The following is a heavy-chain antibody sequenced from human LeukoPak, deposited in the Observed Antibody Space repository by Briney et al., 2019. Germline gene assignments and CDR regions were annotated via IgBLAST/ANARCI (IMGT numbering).Heavy chain of an antibody. Sequence: GGSLRLSCAASGFTFSNAWMSWVRHAPGKGLEWVGRIKSKTDGGTTDYAAPVKGRFTISRDDSKNTLYLQMNSLKTEDTAVYYWTTPMVRGVKDWLDPWGQGTLVTVSS. CDR2: IKSKTDGGTT. CDR1: GFTFSNAW. V-gene: IGHV3-15*01. CDR3: TTPMVRGVKDWLDP. D-gene: IGHD3-10*01. J-gene: IGHJ5*02.